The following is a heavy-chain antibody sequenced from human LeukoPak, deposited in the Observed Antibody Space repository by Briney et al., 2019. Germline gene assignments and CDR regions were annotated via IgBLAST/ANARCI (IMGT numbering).Heavy chain of an antibody. J-gene: IGHJ4*02. CDR2: INHSGST. CDR3: ARGPDFYDSSGYYPI. D-gene: IGHD3-22*01. V-gene: IGHV4-34*01. CDR1: GGSFRNYY. Sequence: SETLSLTCAVYGGSFRNYYWSWIRQPPGKGLEWIGEINHSGSTKYNPSLKSRVTISVDRPKNQFSLKLRSVTAADTAVYYCARGPDFYDSSGYYPIWGQGTLVTVSS.